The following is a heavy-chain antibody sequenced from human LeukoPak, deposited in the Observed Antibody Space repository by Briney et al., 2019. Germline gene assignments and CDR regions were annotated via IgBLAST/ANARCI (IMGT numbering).Heavy chain of an antibody. CDR1: GFTFSSYA. D-gene: IGHD1-7*01. J-gene: IGHJ4*02. CDR3: SRVPIKGTSTFVFDY. CDR2: ISYDGSNK. Sequence: GGSLRLSCAASGFTFSSYAMHWVRQAPGKGLEWVAVISYDGSNKYYADSVKGRFTISRDNAKNTLYLQMNSLRAEDTAVYYFSRVPIKGTSTFVFDYWGQGTLVTVSS. V-gene: IGHV3-30*04.